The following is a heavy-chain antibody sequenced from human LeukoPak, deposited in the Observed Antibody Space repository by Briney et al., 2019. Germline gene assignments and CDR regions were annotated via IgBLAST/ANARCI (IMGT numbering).Heavy chain of an antibody. Sequence: PGGSLRLSCAASRFTFSSYAMSWVRQAPGKGLEWVSGISGSGANTYYADSVKGRFTISRDNSKNTLYLQMNSLRAEDTAVYYCARDDSSGPDAFDIWGQGTMVTVSS. CDR2: ISGSGANT. J-gene: IGHJ3*02. CDR1: RFTFSSYA. CDR3: ARDDSSGPDAFDI. D-gene: IGHD3-22*01. V-gene: IGHV3-23*01.